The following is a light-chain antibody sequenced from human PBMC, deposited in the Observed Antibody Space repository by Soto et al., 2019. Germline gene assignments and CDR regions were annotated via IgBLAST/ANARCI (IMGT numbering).Light chain of an antibody. Sequence: IQLTQYPSSLSASVVDRVTFTCRASGDIISYGALYQQKPGTAPKLLIYAASTLQSGVPSRFSGSGSGTDFTLTISCLQSEDFATYYCQQYYSYPITFGQGTRLE. CDR1: GDIISY. CDR3: QQYYSYPIT. V-gene: IGKV1-9*01. CDR2: AAS. J-gene: IGKJ5*01.